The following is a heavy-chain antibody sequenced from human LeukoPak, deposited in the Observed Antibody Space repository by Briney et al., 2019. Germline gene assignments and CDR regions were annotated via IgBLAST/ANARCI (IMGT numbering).Heavy chain of an antibody. D-gene: IGHD5-18*01. J-gene: IGHJ6*02. CDR3: AKHRGYSYGSLGMDV. Sequence: GRSLRLSCAASGFTFSSYGMHWVRQASGKGLEWVAVISYDGSNKYYADSVKGRFTISRDNPKNTPYLQMNSLRAEDTAVYYCAKHRGYSYGSLGMDVWGQGTTVTVSS. CDR2: ISYDGSNK. CDR1: GFTFSSYG. V-gene: IGHV3-30*18.